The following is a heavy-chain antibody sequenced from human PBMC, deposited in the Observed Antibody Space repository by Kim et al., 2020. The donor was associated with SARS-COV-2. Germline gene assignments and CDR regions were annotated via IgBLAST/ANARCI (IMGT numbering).Heavy chain of an antibody. D-gene: IGHD1-1*01. CDR3: CMYGTAWNLNN. J-gene: IGHJ4*02. V-gene: IGHV3-15*01. Sequence: GGSLRLSCAASGFTFSHAWLSWVRQAPGKGLEWVGRIRSKTAGGTTDTIAPVKGRFCISRDDSRNTLYLEMTDLKTEDTAVYYCCMYGTAWNLNNWGQGTLVTVSS. CDR2: IRSKTAGGTT. CDR1: GFTFSHAW.